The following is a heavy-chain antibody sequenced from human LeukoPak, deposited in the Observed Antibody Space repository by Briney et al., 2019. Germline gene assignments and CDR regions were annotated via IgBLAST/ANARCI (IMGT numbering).Heavy chain of an antibody. V-gene: IGHV1-2*06. Sequence: ASVKVSCKASGYTFTGYYMHWVRQAPGQGLEWMGRINPNSGGTNYAQKFQGRDTMTRDTSISTAYMELSRLRSDDTAEYYCARDIYSSSYYYYMDVWGKGTTVTVSS. CDR2: INPNSGGT. CDR1: GYTFTGYY. CDR3: ARDIYSSSYYYYMDV. D-gene: IGHD6-13*01. J-gene: IGHJ6*03.